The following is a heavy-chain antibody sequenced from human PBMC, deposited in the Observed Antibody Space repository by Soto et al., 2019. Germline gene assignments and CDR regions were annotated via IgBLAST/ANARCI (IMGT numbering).Heavy chain of an antibody. D-gene: IGHD4-17*01. CDR1: GFTFSRYA. V-gene: IGHV3-30-3*01. CDR3: VRDLHDYGDNI. CDR2: ILYDGSNK. Sequence: QVQLVESGGGVVQPGRSLRLSCAASGFTFSRYAMHWVRQAPGKGLEWVAVILYDGSNKFYADSVKGRCTISRDNSKNTLYLQMNSLRAEDTAVYYCVRDLHDYGDNIWGQGTLVTVYS. J-gene: IGHJ4*02.